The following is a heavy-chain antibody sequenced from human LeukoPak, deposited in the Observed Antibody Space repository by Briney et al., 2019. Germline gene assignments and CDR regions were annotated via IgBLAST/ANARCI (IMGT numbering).Heavy chain of an antibody. CDR3: AQDRAWIEFYF. CDR1: GGSFSGYY. Sequence: ETLSLTCAVHGGSFSGYYWSWVRQAPGKGLEWVSGISPGGETPYYADSVRGRFTISRDNSKNTMYLQMNSLRVEDTAVYYCAQDRAWIEFYFWGQGTLVTISS. D-gene: IGHD5-12*01. V-gene: IGHV3-23*01. J-gene: IGHJ4*02. CDR2: ISPGGETP.